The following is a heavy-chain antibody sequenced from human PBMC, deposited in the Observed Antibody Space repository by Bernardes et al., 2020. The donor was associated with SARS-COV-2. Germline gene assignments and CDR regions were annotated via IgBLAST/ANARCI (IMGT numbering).Heavy chain of an antibody. CDR3: GRDVYGDPFMGMDV. CDR2: MNPNSGNT. J-gene: IGHJ6*02. CDR1: GYTFTSYD. D-gene: IGHD4-17*01. Sequence: ASVKVSCKASGYTFTSYDINWVRQATGQGLEWMGWMNPNSGNTGYAQKFQGRVTISRDNSRNTVHLQMNSLRAEDTAIYFCGRDVYGDPFMGMDVWGQGTAVTVSS. V-gene: IGHV1-8*01.